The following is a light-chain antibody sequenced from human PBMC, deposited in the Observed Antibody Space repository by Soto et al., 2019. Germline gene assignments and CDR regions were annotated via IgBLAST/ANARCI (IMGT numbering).Light chain of an antibody. J-gene: IGLJ1*01. CDR1: SSDVGGYNY. CDR2: EVS. V-gene: IGLV2-23*02. CDR3: CSYAGSSTYV. Sequence: QSVLTQPASVSGSPGQSITISCTGTSSDVGGYNYVSWYQQHPGKAPKLMIYEVSKRPSGVSNRFSGSKSGNTASLTISGLQAEDEADYYCCSYAGSSTYVFGTGTKVTV.